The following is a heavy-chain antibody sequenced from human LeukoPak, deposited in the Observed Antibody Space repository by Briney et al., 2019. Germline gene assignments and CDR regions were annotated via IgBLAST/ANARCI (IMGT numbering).Heavy chain of an antibody. CDR3: ARGRGLCSGGSCYSSPFDY. CDR1: GYSFTSYW. V-gene: IGHV5-51*01. CDR2: IYPGDSDT. D-gene: IGHD2-15*01. J-gene: IGHJ4*02. Sequence: GESLKISRKGSGYSFTSYWIGWVRQMPGKGLEWMGIIYPGDSDTRYSPSFQGQVTISADKSISTAYLQWSSLKASDTAMYYCARGRGLCSGGSCYSSPFDYWGQGTLVTVSS.